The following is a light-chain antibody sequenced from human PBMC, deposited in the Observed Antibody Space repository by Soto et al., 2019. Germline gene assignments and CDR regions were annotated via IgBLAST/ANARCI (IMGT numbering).Light chain of an antibody. J-gene: IGLJ2*01. Sequence: QSALTQPASVSGSPGQSITISCTGTSSDVGRYNYVSWYQQHPGKAPKLMIYDVSNRPSGVSIRFSGSKSGNTASLTISGLQAEDEADYYCSSYTGGNNVVFGGGTKVTVL. CDR2: DVS. CDR3: SSYTGGNNVV. CDR1: SSDVGRYNY. V-gene: IGLV2-14*03.